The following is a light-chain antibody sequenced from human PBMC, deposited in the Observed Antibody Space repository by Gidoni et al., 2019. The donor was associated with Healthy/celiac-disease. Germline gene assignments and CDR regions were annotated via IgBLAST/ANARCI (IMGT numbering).Light chain of an antibody. J-gene: IGKJ2*01. V-gene: IGKV3-20*01. Sequence: DIVLTQSPGTLSLSPGERATLSCRASHSVSSSYLGWYQQKPGQAPRLLIYGASTRATGIPDSCSGSGSGTDFTLTITSLEPEDFAVYYCQQYDSSMGYTFGQGTKLEIK. CDR3: QQYDSSMGYT. CDR1: HSVSSSY. CDR2: GAS.